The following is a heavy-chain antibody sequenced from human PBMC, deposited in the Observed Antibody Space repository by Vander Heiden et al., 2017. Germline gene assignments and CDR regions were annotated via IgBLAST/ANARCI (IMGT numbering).Heavy chain of an antibody. CDR2: IRPDGSEQ. D-gene: IGHD4-17*01. J-gene: IGHJ4*02. CDR3: GRGHYGL. V-gene: IGHV3-7*03. CDR1: GFTFSYYW. Sequence: EAQLVESGGGLVQPGGSLILSCTASGFTFSYYWMTWVRKAPGKGLEGVANIRPDGSEQYYVDSVKGRFIISRDNARNSLYLQLNSLRVDDTAVYFCGRGHYGLWGQGTLVTVSS.